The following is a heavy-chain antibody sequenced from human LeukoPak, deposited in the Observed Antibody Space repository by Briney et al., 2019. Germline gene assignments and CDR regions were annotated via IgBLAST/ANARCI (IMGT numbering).Heavy chain of an antibody. D-gene: IGHD3-3*01. CDR1: GGSFSGYY. V-gene: IGHV4-34*01. Sequence: SETLSLTCAVYGGSFSGYYWSWIRQPPGKGLEWIGEINHSGSTNYNPSLKSRVTISVDTSKNQFPLKLGSVTAADTAVYYCARGLYYDFWSGYSTAFDIWGQGTMVTVSS. CDR3: ARGLYYDFWSGYSTAFDI. CDR2: INHSGST. J-gene: IGHJ3*02.